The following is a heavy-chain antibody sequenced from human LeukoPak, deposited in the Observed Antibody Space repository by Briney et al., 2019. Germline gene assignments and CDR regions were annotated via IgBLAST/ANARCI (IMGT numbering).Heavy chain of an antibody. D-gene: IGHD6-19*01. Sequence: GASVKVPFKASGGTFSSYAISWVRQAPGQGLEWMGRIIPIFGIANYAQKFQGRVTITADKSTSTAYMELSSLRSEDTAVYYCARLPPPYSSGWLDYWGQGTLVTVSS. CDR1: GGTFSSYA. CDR3: ARLPPPYSSGWLDY. J-gene: IGHJ4*02. V-gene: IGHV1-69*10. CDR2: IIPIFGIA.